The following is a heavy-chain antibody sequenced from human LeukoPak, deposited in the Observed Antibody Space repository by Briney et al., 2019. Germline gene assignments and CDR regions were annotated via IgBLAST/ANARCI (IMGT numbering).Heavy chain of an antibody. CDR3: ARAYCGGDCYFVSPRSPEPEPVDY. D-gene: IGHD2-21*02. V-gene: IGHV1-46*01. CDR1: GYTFTSYY. J-gene: IGHJ4*02. Sequence: ASVKVSCKASGYTFTSYYMHWVRQAPGQGLEWMGIINPSGGSTSYAQKFQGRVTMTRDMSTSTVYMELSSLRSEDTAVYYCARAYCGGDCYFVSPRSPEPEPVDYWGQGTLVTVSS. CDR2: INPSGGST.